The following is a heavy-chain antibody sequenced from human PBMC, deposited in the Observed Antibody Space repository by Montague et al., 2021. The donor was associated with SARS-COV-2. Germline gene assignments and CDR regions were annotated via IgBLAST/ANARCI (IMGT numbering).Heavy chain of an antibody. V-gene: IGHV4-39*01. CDR1: SAYITSSSYY. CDR2: IFYTGST. CDR3: ARHTSAWYDYFED. D-gene: IGHD6-19*01. Sequence: SETLSLTCTVSSAYITSSSYYWGWIRQPPGKGQERIGTIFYTGSTYYNPSLKSRVTMSVDTSSNQLSLKLSSVTAAATAIYYCARHTSAWYDYFEDWGQGTLVTVSS. J-gene: IGHJ4*02.